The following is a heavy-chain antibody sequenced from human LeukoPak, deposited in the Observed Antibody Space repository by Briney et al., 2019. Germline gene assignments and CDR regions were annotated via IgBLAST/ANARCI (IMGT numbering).Heavy chain of an antibody. V-gene: IGHV3-23*01. CDR2: ISSSDGST. Sequence: GGSLRLSCAASRFTFTSYTMSWARQAPGKGLEWVSVISSSDGSTYYADSVKGRFTISRDNSKNTLYLQMNSLRAEDTAVYYCARDGAYITMVRGVIIRMAFDYWGQGTLVTVSS. CDR3: ARDGAYITMVRGVIIRMAFDY. CDR1: RFTFTSYT. J-gene: IGHJ4*02. D-gene: IGHD3-10*01.